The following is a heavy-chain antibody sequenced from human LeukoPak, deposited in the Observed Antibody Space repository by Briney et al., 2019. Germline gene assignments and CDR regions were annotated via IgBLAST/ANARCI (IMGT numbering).Heavy chain of an antibody. Sequence: GGSLRLSCAASGFSFSSYEVNWARQAPGKGLEWVSHSNRRGSTTYYADSVRGRFTISRDNAKNSLYLQMNSLRAEDTAVYYCARDYDILTGYTRAFDIWGQGTVVTVSS. CDR2: SNRRGSTT. CDR3: ARDYDILTGYTRAFDI. D-gene: IGHD3-9*01. V-gene: IGHV3-48*03. CDR1: GFSFSSYE. J-gene: IGHJ3*02.